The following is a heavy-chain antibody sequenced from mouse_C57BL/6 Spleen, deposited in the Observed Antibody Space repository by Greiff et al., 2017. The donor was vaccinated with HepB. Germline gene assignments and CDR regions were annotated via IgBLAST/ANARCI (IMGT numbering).Heavy chain of an antibody. CDR2: INPNNGGT. Sequence: EVQLQQSGPELVKPGASVKISCKASGYTFTDYYMNWVKQSHGKSLEWIGDINPNNGGTSYNQKFKGKATLTVDKSSSTAYMELRSLTSEDSAVYYCARYGYDEDWYFDVWGTRTTVTVSS. CDR3: ARYGYDEDWYFDV. V-gene: IGHV1-26*01. CDR1: GYTFTDYY. D-gene: IGHD2-2*01. J-gene: IGHJ1*03.